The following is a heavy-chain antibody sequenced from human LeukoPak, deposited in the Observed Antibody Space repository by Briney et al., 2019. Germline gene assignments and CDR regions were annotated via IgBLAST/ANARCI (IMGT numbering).Heavy chain of an antibody. CDR1: GGSINSGDNY. CDR3: ARGADQDYFDY. V-gene: IGHV4-61*08. J-gene: IGHJ4*02. D-gene: IGHD2-2*01. Sequence: PSQTLSLTCTVSGGSINSGDNYWSWIRQPPGKGLEWIGYIYYSGSTNYNPSLKSRVTISVDTSKNQFSLKLSSVTAADTAVYYCARGADQDYFDYWGQGTLVTVSS. CDR2: IYYSGST.